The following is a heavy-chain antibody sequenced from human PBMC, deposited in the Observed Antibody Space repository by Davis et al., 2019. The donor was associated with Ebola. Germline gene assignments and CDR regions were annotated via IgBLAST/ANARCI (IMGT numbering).Heavy chain of an antibody. V-gene: IGHV5-51*01. CDR1: GYSFSSYW. CDR3: ARQGYCNSTSCNNWFDP. Sequence: GESLKISCKGSGYSFSSYWIAWVRQMPGNGLEWMGIIYPGDSDTIYSPSFQGQVTISADKSISTAYLQWSSLKASDTAMYYCARQGYCNSTSCNNWFDPWGQGTLVTVSS. CDR2: IYPGDSDT. D-gene: IGHD2-2*01. J-gene: IGHJ5*02.